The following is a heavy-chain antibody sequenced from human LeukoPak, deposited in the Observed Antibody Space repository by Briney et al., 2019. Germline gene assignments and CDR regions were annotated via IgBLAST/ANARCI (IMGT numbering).Heavy chain of an antibody. CDR1: GFTFSSYA. J-gene: IGHJ4*02. V-gene: IGHV3-23*01. Sequence: GGSLRLSCAASGFTFSSYAMSWVRQAPGKGLERVSAISGSGGSTYYADSVKGRFTISRDNSKNTLYLQMNSLRAEDTAVYYCAKDISIAAAGTFAPFDYWGQGTLVTVSS. D-gene: IGHD6-13*01. CDR2: ISGSGGST. CDR3: AKDISIAAAGTFAPFDY.